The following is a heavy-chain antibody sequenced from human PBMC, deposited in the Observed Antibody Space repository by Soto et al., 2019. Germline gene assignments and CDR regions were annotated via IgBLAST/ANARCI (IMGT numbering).Heavy chain of an antibody. V-gene: IGHV3-30-3*01. CDR3: ARGSLKGNLDY. CDR1: GFTVSSYA. Sequence: PGGSLRLSCAASGFTVSSYAMHWVRQAPGKGLEWVAVISYDGSNKYYADSVKGRFTISRDNSKNTLYLQMNSLRAEDTAVYYCARGSLKGNLDYWGQGTLVTVSS. CDR2: ISYDGSNK. J-gene: IGHJ4*02.